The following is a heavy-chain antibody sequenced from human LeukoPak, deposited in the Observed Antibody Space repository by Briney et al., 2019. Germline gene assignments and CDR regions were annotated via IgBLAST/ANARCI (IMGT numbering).Heavy chain of an antibody. V-gene: IGHV1-69*13. CDR3: ARVAGSSPDYFDY. Sequence: SVKVSCKASVGTFSSYAISWVRQAPGQGLEWMGGIIPIFGTANYAQKFQGRVTITADESTSTAYMELSSLRSEDTAVYYCARVAGSSPDYFDYWGQGTLVTVSS. J-gene: IGHJ4*02. CDR2: IIPIFGTA. CDR1: VGTFSSYA. D-gene: IGHD6-6*01.